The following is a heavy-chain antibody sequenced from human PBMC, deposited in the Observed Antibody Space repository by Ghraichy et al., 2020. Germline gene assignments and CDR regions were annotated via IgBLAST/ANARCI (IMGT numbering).Heavy chain of an antibody. D-gene: IGHD6-6*01. CDR3: TRLARPKAFDI. CDR1: GFTFGDYA. V-gene: IGHV3-49*04. J-gene: IGHJ3*02. CDR2: IRSKAYGGTT. Sequence: GESLNISCTASGFTFGDYAMSWVRQAPGKGLEWVGFIRSKAYGGTTEYAASVKGRFTISRDDSKSIAYLQMNSLKTEDTAVYYCTRLARPKAFDIWGQGTMVTVSS.